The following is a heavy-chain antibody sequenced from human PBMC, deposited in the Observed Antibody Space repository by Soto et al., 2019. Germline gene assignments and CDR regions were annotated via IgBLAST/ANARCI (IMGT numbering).Heavy chain of an antibody. V-gene: IGHV3-30*18. CDR3: AKEGAGYSSGWYYFDY. Sequence: GGSLRLSCAASGFTFSSYGMHWVRQAPGKGLEWVAVISYDGSNKYYADPVKGRFTISRDNSKNTLYLQMNSLRAEDTAVYYCAKEGAGYSSGWYYFDYWGQGTLVTVSS. CDR2: ISYDGSNK. J-gene: IGHJ4*02. CDR1: GFTFSSYG. D-gene: IGHD6-19*01.